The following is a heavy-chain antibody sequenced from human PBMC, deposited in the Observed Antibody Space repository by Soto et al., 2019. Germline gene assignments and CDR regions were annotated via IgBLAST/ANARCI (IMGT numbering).Heavy chain of an antibody. Sequence: PGKGLEWVSVSYSGGSTYYADSEKGRFTISRDNSKNTLYLQMNSLRAEDTAVYYCARDLRSSHYFFFQAEDGIRDTVPVSAFLLNRPSDL. J-gene: IGHJ2*01. V-gene: IGHV3-66*01. CDR3: ARDLRSSHYFFFQAEDGIRDTVPVSAFLLNRPSDL. D-gene: IGHD3-3*01. CDR2: SYSGGST.